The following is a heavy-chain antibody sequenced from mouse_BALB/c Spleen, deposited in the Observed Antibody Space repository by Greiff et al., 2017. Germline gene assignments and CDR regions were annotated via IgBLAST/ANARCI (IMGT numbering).Heavy chain of an antibody. CDR3: NAVLRALSAMDY. D-gene: IGHD1-1*01. V-gene: IGHV14-4*02. Sequence: VQLQQSGAELVRSGASVKLSCTASGFNIKDYYMHWVKQRPEQGLEWIGWIDPENGDTEYAPKFQGKATMTADTSSNTAYLQLSSLTSEDTAVYYCNAVLRALSAMDYWGQGTSVTVSS. CDR1: GFNIKDYY. CDR2: IDPENGDT. J-gene: IGHJ4*01.